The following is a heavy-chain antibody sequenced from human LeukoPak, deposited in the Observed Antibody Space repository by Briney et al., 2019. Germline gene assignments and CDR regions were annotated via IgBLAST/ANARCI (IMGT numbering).Heavy chain of an antibody. Sequence: GASVKVSCKASGYTFTGYYMHWVRQAPGQGLEWMGWINPNSGGTNYAQKFQGRVTMTRDTSISTAYMELSRLRSDDTAVYYCARDKYYYDSSGYWGTIDYWGQGTLVTVSS. J-gene: IGHJ4*02. CDR1: GYTFTGYY. D-gene: IGHD3-22*01. V-gene: IGHV1-2*02. CDR3: ARDKYYYDSSGYWGTIDY. CDR2: INPNSGGT.